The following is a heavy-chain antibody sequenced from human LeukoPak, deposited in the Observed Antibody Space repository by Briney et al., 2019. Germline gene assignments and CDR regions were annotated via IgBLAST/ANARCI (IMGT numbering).Heavy chain of an antibody. D-gene: IGHD6-19*01. J-gene: IGHJ4*02. V-gene: IGHV4-39*07. CDR3: ARDKLGWLVPFDY. CDR2: IYYSGST. Sequence: WVRQPPGKGLEWIGSIYYSGSTYYNPSLKSRVTISVDTSKNQFSLKLSSVTAADTAVYYCARDKLGWLVPFDYWGQGTLVTVSS.